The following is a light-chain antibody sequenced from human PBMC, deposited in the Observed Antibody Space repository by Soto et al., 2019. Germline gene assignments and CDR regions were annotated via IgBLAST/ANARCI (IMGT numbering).Light chain of an antibody. J-gene: IGKJ5*01. CDR2: DAS. CDR3: QQRSNWPLT. Sequence: EIVLAQSPATLWLSPGERATLSCRASQSVSSYLAWYQQKPGQAPRLLIYDASNRATGIPARFSGSGSGTDFTLTISSLEPEDFAVYYCQQRSNWPLTXGQGRRLEIK. V-gene: IGKV3-11*01. CDR1: QSVSSY.